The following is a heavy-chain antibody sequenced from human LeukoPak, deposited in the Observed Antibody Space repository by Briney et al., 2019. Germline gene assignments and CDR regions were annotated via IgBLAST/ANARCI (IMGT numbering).Heavy chain of an antibody. Sequence: QSEGSLRLSCAASGFTFSSYSMNWVRQAPGKGLEWVSYISSSGSTIYYADSVKGRFTISRDNAKNSLYLQMNSLRAEDTAVYYCARDKWGGGMDVWGQGTTVTVSS. D-gene: IGHD7-27*01. CDR3: ARDKWGGGMDV. CDR1: GFTFSSYS. V-gene: IGHV3-48*04. CDR2: ISSSGSTI. J-gene: IGHJ6*02.